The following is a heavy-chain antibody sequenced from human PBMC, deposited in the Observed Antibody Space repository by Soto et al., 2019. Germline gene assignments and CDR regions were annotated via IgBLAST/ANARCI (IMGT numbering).Heavy chain of an antibody. J-gene: IGHJ4*02. V-gene: IGHV3-30-3*01. CDR2: ISYDGSNK. D-gene: IGHD3-22*01. CDR3: ARHRLRWVVIGGFDY. Sequence: QVQLVESGGGVVQPGRSLRLSCAASGFTFSSYAMHWVRQAPGKGLEWVAVISYDGSNKYYADSVKGRFTISRDNSKNTLYLQMNSLRAEDTAVYYCARHRLRWVVIGGFDYWGQGTLVTVSS. CDR1: GFTFSSYA.